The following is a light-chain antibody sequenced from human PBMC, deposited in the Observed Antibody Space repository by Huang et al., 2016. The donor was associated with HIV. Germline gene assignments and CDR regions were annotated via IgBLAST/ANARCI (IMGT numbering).Light chain of an antibody. V-gene: IGKV4-1*01. J-gene: IGKJ1*01. CDR3: QQHYSTPWT. CDR1: QSVLYSANKKHLPMNC. CDR2: WAS. Sequence: DIVMTQSPDSLAVPLGERATISCVSSQSVLYSANKKHLPMNCLAWYQKKPGQPPKLLIDWASSRASRVPDRFSGSGSGTDFTLTISSLQAEDVAVYYCQQHYSTPWTFGQGTKVEIK.